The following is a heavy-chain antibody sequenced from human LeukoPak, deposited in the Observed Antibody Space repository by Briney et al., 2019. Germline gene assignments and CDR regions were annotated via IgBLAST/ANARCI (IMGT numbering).Heavy chain of an antibody. CDR2: INHSGST. Sequence: SETLSLTCAVYGGSFSGYYWSWIRQPPGKGLEWIGEINHSGSTNYNPSLKSRVTISVDTSKNQFSLKLSSVTAADTAVYYCAGYFWSGYDDAFDIWGQGTMVTVSS. D-gene: IGHD3-3*01. J-gene: IGHJ3*02. CDR1: GGSFSGYY. V-gene: IGHV4-34*01. CDR3: AGYFWSGYDDAFDI.